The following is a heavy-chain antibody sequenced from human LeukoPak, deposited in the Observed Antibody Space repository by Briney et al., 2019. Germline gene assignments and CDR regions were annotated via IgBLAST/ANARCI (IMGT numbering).Heavy chain of an antibody. D-gene: IGHD3-10*01. CDR1: GYTFTSYA. J-gene: IGHJ4*02. V-gene: IGHV1-3*01. Sequence: ASVKVSCKASGYTFTSYAMHWVRQAPGQRLEWMGWINAGNGNTKYSQKFQDRVTITRDTSASTAYMELSSLRSEDTAVYYCARLMVRGVIIQGFDCWGQGTLVTVSS. CDR3: ARLMVRGVIIQGFDC. CDR2: INAGNGNT.